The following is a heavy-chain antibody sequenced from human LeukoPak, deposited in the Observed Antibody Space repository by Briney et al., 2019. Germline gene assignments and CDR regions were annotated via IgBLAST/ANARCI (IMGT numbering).Heavy chain of an antibody. V-gene: IGHV4-38-2*02. Sequence: PSETPSLTCTVSGYSISSGYYWGWIRQPPGQGLDWIATIYYDGSTYYNPSLKSRVTISIDTSKNQFSLNLISVTAADTAVYYCARAGGYDAEDYYYYYYMDVWGKGTTVTVSS. CDR1: GYSISSGYY. J-gene: IGHJ6*03. CDR3: ARAGGYDAEDYYYYYYMDV. CDR2: IYYDGST. D-gene: IGHD5-12*01.